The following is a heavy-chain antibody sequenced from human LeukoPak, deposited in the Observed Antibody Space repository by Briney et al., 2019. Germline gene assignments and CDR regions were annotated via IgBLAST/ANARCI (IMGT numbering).Heavy chain of an antibody. D-gene: IGHD3-22*01. CDR3: AKFAGSSGSEGDDY. J-gene: IGHJ4*02. V-gene: IGHV3-23*01. CDR1: GFTFSSYG. Sequence: GGSLRLSCAASGFTFSSYGMSWVRQAPGKGLEWDSTISGGSTYYADSVKGRFTISRDNSKNTLYLQMSSLRAEDTALYYCAKFAGSSGSEGDDYWGQGTLVTVSS. CDR2: ISGGST.